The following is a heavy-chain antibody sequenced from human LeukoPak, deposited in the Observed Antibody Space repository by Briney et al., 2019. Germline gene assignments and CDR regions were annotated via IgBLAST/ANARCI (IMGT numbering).Heavy chain of an antibody. CDR3: ARGYRTLGSSSDWFDP. V-gene: IGHV1-8*01. Sequence: ASVKVSCKASGYTFTSYNINWVRQATGQGLEWMGWMNPNSGNTGYAQKFQGRVTMTRNTSISTAYMELSSLRSEDTAVYYCARGYRTLGSSSDWFDPWGQGPLVTVSS. CDR1: GYTFTSYN. CDR2: MNPNSGNT. D-gene: IGHD3-16*02. J-gene: IGHJ5*02.